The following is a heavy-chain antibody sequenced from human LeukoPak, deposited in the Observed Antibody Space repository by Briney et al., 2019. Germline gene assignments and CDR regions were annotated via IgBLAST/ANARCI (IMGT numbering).Heavy chain of an antibody. J-gene: IGHJ4*02. Sequence: SETLSLTCTVSGGSISSYYWSWIRQPPGKGLEWIAYISDIGSINYNPSLKSRVTISLDTSKNQFSLKLSSVTAADTAAYYCAGHHPRNTVDFWGQGTLVTISS. CDR2: ISDIGSI. V-gene: IGHV4-59*08. CDR1: GGSISSYY. D-gene: IGHD2/OR15-2a*01. CDR3: AGHHPRNTVDF.